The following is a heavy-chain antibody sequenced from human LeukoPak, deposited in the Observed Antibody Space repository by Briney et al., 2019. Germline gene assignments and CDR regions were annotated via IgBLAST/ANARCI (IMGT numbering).Heavy chain of an antibody. V-gene: IGHV3-48*04. J-gene: IGHJ4*02. Sequence: GGSLRLSCAASGFTFSSYSMNWVRQAPGKGLEWVSYISSSSGTINYADSVKGRFTISRDNAKNSLYLQMNSLRAEETAVYYCARMQRITIFGVVITPFDYWGQGTLVTVSS. CDR1: GFTFSSYS. CDR2: ISSSSGTI. CDR3: ARMQRITIFGVVITPFDY. D-gene: IGHD3-3*01.